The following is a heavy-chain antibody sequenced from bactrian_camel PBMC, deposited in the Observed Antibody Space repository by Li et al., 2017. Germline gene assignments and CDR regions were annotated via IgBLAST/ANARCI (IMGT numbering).Heavy chain of an antibody. Sequence: HVQLVESGGGSVQVGGSLRLSCVASVDTIGRYCMGWFRQIPDKEREGVAGIESDGSTSYTDSVKGRFTISQDSTLNTLYLQMSNLKPEDTAVYYCAADPYGLGTWCGRGVYWGQGTQVTVS. CDR3: AADPYGLGTWCGRGVY. D-gene: IGHD5*01. CDR1: VDTIGRYC. V-gene: IGHV3S55*01. CDR2: IESDGST. J-gene: IGHJ4*01.